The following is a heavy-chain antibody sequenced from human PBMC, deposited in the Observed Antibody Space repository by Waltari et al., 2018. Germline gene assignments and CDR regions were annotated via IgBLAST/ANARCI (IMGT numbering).Heavy chain of an antibody. CDR1: GFTFSTYG. V-gene: IGHV3-23*04. CDR2: ISGGGGPT. J-gene: IGHJ4*02. CDR3: AKDIVAAIWAFDH. D-gene: IGHD5-12*01. Sequence: EVHLVESGGGLLHPGGSLRLSCAASGFTFSTYGMAWVRQAPGKGLGWVSGISGGGGPTYYADSVKGRFTISRDDSKNTLFLQMDSLRAEDTAIYYCAKDIVAAIWAFDHWGQGALVTVSS.